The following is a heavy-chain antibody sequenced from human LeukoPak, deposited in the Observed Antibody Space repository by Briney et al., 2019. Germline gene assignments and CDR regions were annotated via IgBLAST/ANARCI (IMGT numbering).Heavy chain of an antibody. CDR2: ISGSGGST. Sequence: PGGSLRLSCAASGFTFSSYAMSWVRQAPGKGLEWVSAISGSGGSTYYADSVKGRFTTSRDNAKNSLYLQMNSLRAEDTAVYYCARDQANTAMVVYYYYYGMDVWGQGTTVTVSS. D-gene: IGHD5-18*01. J-gene: IGHJ6*02. CDR3: ARDQANTAMVVYYYYYGMDV. CDR1: GFTFSSYA. V-gene: IGHV3-23*01.